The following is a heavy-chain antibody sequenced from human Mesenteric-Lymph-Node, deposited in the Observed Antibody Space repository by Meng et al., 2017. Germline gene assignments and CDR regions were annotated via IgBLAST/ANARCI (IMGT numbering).Heavy chain of an antibody. CDR3: ARLYSSRLATRGYGMDV. V-gene: IGHV1-69*05. CDR1: GGTFSSYA. Sequence: SVKVSCKASGGTFSSYAISWVRQAPGQGLEWMGGIIPIFGTANYAQKFQGRVTITTDESTSTAYMELSSLRSEDTAVYYCARLYSSRLATRGYGMDVWGQGTTVTVSS. CDR2: IIPIFGTA. J-gene: IGHJ6*02. D-gene: IGHD6-13*01.